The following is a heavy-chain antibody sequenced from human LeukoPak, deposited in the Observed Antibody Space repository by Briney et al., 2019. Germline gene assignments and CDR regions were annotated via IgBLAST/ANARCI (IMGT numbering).Heavy chain of an antibody. J-gene: IGHJ4*02. CDR3: TTVKYSGSRRVFDY. Sequence: GGSLRLSCAASGFTFSNAWMSWVRQAPGKGLEWVGRIKSKTDGGTTDYAAPVKGRFTISRDDSKNTLYLQMNSLKTEDTAVYYCTTVKYSGSRRVFDYWGQGTLVTVSA. V-gene: IGHV3-15*01. CDR2: IKSKTDGGTT. CDR1: GFTFSNAW. D-gene: IGHD1-26*01.